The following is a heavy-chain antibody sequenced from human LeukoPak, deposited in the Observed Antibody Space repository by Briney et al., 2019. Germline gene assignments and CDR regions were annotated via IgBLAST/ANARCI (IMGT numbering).Heavy chain of an antibody. D-gene: IGHD4-17*01. CDR3: ARDMTPTTVTTIYDY. CDR1: GFTFSSYW. CDR2: IKQDGSEK. Sequence: PGGSLRLSCAASGFTFSSYWMSWVRQAPGKGLEWVANIKQDGSEKYYVYSVKGRFTISRGNAKNSLYLQMNSLRAEDTAVYYCARDMTPTTVTTIYDYWGQGTLVTVSS. V-gene: IGHV3-7*01. J-gene: IGHJ4*02.